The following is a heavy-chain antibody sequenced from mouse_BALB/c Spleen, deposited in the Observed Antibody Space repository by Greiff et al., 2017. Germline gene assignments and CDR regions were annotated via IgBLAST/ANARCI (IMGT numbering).Heavy chain of an antibody. V-gene: IGHV3-2*02. J-gene: IGHJ4*01. CDR2: ISYSGST. CDR3: ARLATVVATDAMDY. Sequence: EVKLVESGPGLVKPSQSLSLTCTVTGYSITSDYAWNWIRQFPGNKLEWMGYISYSGSTSYNPSLKSRISITRDTSKNQFFLQLNSVTTEDTATYYCARLATVVATDAMDYWGQGTSVTVSS. CDR1: GYSITSDYA. D-gene: IGHD1-1*01.